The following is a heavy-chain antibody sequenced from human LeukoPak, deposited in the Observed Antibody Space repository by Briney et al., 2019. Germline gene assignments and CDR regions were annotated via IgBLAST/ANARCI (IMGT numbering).Heavy chain of an antibody. D-gene: IGHD4-17*01. Sequence: SETLSLTCTVSGGSISSYYWSWIRQPPGKGLEWIGYIYYSGSTNYNPSLKSRVTISVDTSKNQFSLKLSSVTAADTAVYCCARVPTTVPWSDAFDIWGQGTMVTVSS. J-gene: IGHJ3*02. CDR2: IYYSGST. CDR1: GGSISSYY. CDR3: ARVPTTVPWSDAFDI. V-gene: IGHV4-59*01.